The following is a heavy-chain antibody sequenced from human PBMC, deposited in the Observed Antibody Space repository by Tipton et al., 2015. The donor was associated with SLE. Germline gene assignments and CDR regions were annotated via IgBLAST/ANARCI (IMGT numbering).Heavy chain of an antibody. CDR1: GYTFTDYP. V-gene: IGHV1-3*01. J-gene: IGHJ4*02. D-gene: IGHD6-19*01. CDR3: ARDRQWLPDY. CDR2: INFRSGKT. Sequence: QLVQSGAEVKKPGASVKVSCKSSGYTFTDYPMHWLRQDTGQRLEWMGSINFRSGKTLYSQKFQGRVTITSDTSASTAYMELNSLTSEDSAVYYCARDRQWLPDYWGQGTLVTVSS.